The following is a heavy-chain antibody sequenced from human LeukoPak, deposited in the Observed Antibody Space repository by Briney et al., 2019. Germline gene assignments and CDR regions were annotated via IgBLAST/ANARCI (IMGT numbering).Heavy chain of an antibody. CDR3: AKVNCTVVVTAISCPIDY. Sequence: PGGSLRLSCAASGFTFSSYAMSWARQAPGKGLEWVSAISGSGGSTYYADSVKGRFTISRDNSKNTLYLQMSSLRAEDTAVYYCAKVNCTVVVTAISCPIDYWGQGTLVTVSS. V-gene: IGHV3-23*01. CDR2: ISGSGGST. D-gene: IGHD2-21*02. CDR1: GFTFSSYA. J-gene: IGHJ4*02.